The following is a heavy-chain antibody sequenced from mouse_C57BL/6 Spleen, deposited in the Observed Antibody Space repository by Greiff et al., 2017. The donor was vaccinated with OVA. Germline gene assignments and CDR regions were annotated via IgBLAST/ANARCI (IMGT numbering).Heavy chain of an antibody. V-gene: IGHV1-15*01. CDR3: TRAGDYDEAWFAY. D-gene: IGHD2-4*01. J-gene: IGHJ3*01. Sequence: QVQLKQSGAELVRPGASVTLSCKASGYTFTDYEMHWVKQTPVHGLEWIGAIDPETGGTAYNQKFKGKAILTADKSSSTAYMELRSLTSEDSAVYYCTRAGDYDEAWFAYWGQGTLVTVSA. CDR2: IDPETGGT. CDR1: GYTFTDYE.